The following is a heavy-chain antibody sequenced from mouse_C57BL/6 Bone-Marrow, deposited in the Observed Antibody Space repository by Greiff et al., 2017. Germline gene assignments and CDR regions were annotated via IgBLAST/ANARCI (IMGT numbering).Heavy chain of an antibody. CDR1: GFTFSDYG. Sequence: DVKLVESGGGLVKPGGSLKLSCAASGFTFSDYGMHWVRQAPEKGLEWVAYISSGSSTIYYADTVKGRFTISRDNAKNTLFLQMTSLRSEDTAMYYCARGDHGGYFDVWGTGTTVTVSS. J-gene: IGHJ1*03. CDR2: ISSGSSTI. CDR3: ARGDHGGYFDV. V-gene: IGHV5-17*01.